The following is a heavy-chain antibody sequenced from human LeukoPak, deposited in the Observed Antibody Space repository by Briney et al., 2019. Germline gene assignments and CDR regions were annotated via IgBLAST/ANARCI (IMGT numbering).Heavy chain of an antibody. J-gene: IGHJ4*02. V-gene: IGHV3-48*01. D-gene: IGHD1-1*01. Sequence: GGSLRLSCTASGFPFIEYSMNWVRQAPGKGLEWISYIGIDSGNTKYADSVRGRFTISADKAKNSLYLQMNSLRVEDTAVYYCARDHNYAFDNWGQGTLVSAAS. CDR1: GFPFIEYS. CDR2: IGIDSGNT. CDR3: ARDHNYAFDN.